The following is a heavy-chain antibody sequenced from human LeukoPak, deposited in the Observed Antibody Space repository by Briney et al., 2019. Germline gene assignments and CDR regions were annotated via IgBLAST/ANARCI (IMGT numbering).Heavy chain of an antibody. CDR3: ATTGSRSYFDY. V-gene: IGHV4-31*03. D-gene: IGHD2-8*02. J-gene: IGHJ4*02. CDR1: GGSISSGGYY. CDR2: IYYSGST. Sequence: SETLSLTCTVSGGSISSGGYYWSWIRQHPGKGLEWIGYIYYSGSTYYNPSLKSRVTISVDTSKNQFSLKLSSVTAADTAVYYCATTGSRSYFDYWGQGTLVPVSS.